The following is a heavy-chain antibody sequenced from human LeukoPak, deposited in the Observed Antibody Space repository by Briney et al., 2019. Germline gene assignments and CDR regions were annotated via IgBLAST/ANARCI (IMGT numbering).Heavy chain of an antibody. CDR3: ARDLSGSYSVDY. D-gene: IGHD3-10*01. Sequence: GGSLRLSCAASGFTFRSHGMHWVRQAPGKGLEWAAVISYDGSKKDYADSMKGRFTISRDSSKNTVYLQMNSLRTEDTAFYYCARDLSGSYSVDYWGQGTLVTVSS. CDR1: GFTFRSHG. CDR2: ISYDGSKK. J-gene: IGHJ4*02. V-gene: IGHV3-30-3*01.